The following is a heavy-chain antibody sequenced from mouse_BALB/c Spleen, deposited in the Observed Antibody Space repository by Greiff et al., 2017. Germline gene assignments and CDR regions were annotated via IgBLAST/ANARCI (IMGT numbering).Heavy chain of an antibody. D-gene: IGHD2-14*01. Sequence: QVQLKQPGAELVKPGASVKLSCKASGYTFTSYWMHWVKQRPGQGLEWIGEINPSNGRTNYNEKFKSKATLTVDKSSSTAYMQLSSLTSEDSAVYYCARGAYYRYDEGYYFDDWGQGTTLTVSS. CDR2: INPSNGRT. V-gene: IGHV1S81*02. J-gene: IGHJ2*01. CDR1: GYTFTSYW. CDR3: ARGAYYRYDEGYYFDD.